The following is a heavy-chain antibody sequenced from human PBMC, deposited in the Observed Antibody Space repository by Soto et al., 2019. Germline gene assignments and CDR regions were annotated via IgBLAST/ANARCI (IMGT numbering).Heavy chain of an antibody. CDR3: AMSSGGGCIDY. Sequence: ASETLSLTCTVSGGSISSYYWSWIRQPPGKGLEWIGYIYYSGSTNYNPSLKSRVTISVDTSKNQFSLKLSSVTAADTAVYYCAMSSGGGCIDYWGQGTLVTVSS. D-gene: IGHD2-15*01. CDR2: IYYSGST. V-gene: IGHV4-59*01. CDR1: GGSISSYY. J-gene: IGHJ4*02.